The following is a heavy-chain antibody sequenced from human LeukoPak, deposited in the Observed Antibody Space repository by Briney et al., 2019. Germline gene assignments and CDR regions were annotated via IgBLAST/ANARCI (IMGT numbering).Heavy chain of an antibody. CDR2: ISTIGGGT. CDR3: AKNYYFDY. CDR1: GFTFSNYA. Sequence: GGSLRLSCAASGFTFSNYAMSWVRQAPGKGLEWVSSISTIGGGTYYADSVQGRFTISRDNSKNTLYLQMNSLRAEDTAIYYCAKNYYFDYWGQGSLVTVSS. J-gene: IGHJ4*02. D-gene: IGHD1-7*01. V-gene: IGHV3-23*01.